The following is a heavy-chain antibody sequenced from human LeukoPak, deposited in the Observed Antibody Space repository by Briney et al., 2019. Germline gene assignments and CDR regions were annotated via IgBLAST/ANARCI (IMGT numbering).Heavy chain of an antibody. CDR2: IIPIFGTA. CDR3: ASAGYYDSSGYPDY. CDR1: GGTFSSYA. J-gene: IGHJ4*02. V-gene: IGHV1-69*13. D-gene: IGHD3-22*01. Sequence: ASVKVSCKASGGTFSSYAISWVRQAPGQGLEWMGGIIPIFGTANYAQKFQGRVTITADESTSTAYMELSSLRSEDTAVYYCASAGYYDSSGYPDYWGQGTLATVSS.